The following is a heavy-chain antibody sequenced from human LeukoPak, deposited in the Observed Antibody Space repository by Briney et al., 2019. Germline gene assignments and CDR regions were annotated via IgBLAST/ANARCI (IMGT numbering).Heavy chain of an antibody. Sequence: ASVKVSCKASGYTFTSYAMHWVRQAPGQRLEWMGWINAGNGNTKYSQKFQGRVTITRDTSASTAYMELSSLRSEDTAVYYCARDREIGVRGVIYYFDYWGQGTLVTVSS. J-gene: IGHJ4*02. D-gene: IGHD3-10*01. CDR2: INAGNGNT. CDR3: ARDREIGVRGVIYYFDY. V-gene: IGHV1-3*01. CDR1: GYTFTSYA.